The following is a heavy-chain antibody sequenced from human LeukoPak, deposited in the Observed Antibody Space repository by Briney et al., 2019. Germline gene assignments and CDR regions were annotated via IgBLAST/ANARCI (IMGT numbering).Heavy chain of an antibody. J-gene: IGHJ4*02. CDR1: GYTFTSYY. Sequence: ASVKVSXKASGYTFTSYYMHWARQAPGQGLEWMGIINPSGGSTSYAQKFQGRVTMTRDTSTSTVYMELSSLRSEDTAVYYCARGGYSYGYDYWGQGTLVTVSS. CDR2: INPSGGST. V-gene: IGHV1-46*01. D-gene: IGHD5-18*01. CDR3: ARGGYSYGYDY.